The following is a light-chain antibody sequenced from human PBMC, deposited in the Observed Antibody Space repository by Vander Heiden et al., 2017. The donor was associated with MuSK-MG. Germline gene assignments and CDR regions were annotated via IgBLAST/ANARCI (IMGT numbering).Light chain of an antibody. CDR3: QHYNSSPYT. V-gene: IGKV1-5*01. Sequence: DIQMTQSPPTLSASVGDRVTITCRASKSISRWLAWHQQKPGQAPKLLIYDASSLESGVPSRFSGSGSETEFTLTISSLQPDDFATYYCQHYNSSPYTFGQGTKLEIK. J-gene: IGKJ2*01. CDR1: KSISRW. CDR2: DAS.